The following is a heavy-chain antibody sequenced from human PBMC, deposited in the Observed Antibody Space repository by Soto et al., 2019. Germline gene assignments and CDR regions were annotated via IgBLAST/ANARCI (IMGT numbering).Heavy chain of an antibody. Sequence: GGSLRLSCAASGFTFSSYWMHWVRQAPGEGLVWISRINSDGSSTSYADSVKGRFTISRDNAKNTLYLQMNSLRAEDTAVYYCARDTQQWLVEGPFYWGQGTLVTVSS. J-gene: IGHJ4*02. D-gene: IGHD6-19*01. CDR3: ARDTQQWLVEGPFY. CDR2: INSDGSST. V-gene: IGHV3-74*01. CDR1: GFTFSSYW.